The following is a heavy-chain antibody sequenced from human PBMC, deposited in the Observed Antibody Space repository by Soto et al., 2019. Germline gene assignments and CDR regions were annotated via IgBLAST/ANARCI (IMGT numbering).Heavy chain of an antibody. CDR2: INSDGSGT. J-gene: IGHJ4*02. CDR3: ARVNTLPSPWPLVY. Sequence: GGSLRLSCEASGFTFSAYWMHWVRQAPGKGLEWVSRINSDGSGTTYADSVQGRFTISRDNAKNTAFLQMTSLRAEDTAVYYCARVNTLPSPWPLVYWDQGALVTVSS. CDR1: GFTFSAYW. D-gene: IGHD2-2*02. V-gene: IGHV3-74*01.